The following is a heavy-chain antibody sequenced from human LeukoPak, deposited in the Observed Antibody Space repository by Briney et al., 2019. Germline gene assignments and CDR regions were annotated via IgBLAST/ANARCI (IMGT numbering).Heavy chain of an antibody. CDR1: GGSFSGYY. Sequence: SETLSLTCAVYGGSFSGYYWSWIRQPPGKGLEWIGEINHSGSTNYNPSLKSRATISVDTSKNQFSLKLSSVTAADTAVYHCARAAVPGSPNWFDPWGQGTLVTVSS. CDR2: INHSGST. CDR3: ARAAVPGSPNWFDP. J-gene: IGHJ5*02. D-gene: IGHD6-19*01. V-gene: IGHV4-34*09.